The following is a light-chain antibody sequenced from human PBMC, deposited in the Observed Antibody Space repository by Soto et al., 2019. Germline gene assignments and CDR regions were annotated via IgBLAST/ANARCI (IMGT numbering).Light chain of an antibody. J-gene: IGLJ2*01. Sequence: QSVLTQSPSASASLGASVKLTCTLSSGHSSYAIAWHQQQPEKGPRYLMKLNSDGSHSKGDGIPDRLSGSSSGAERYLTISSLQSEDEADYYYQTWGTGTYVVFGGGTKLTVL. CDR3: QTWGTGTYVV. CDR2: LNSDGSH. V-gene: IGLV4-69*01. CDR1: SGHSSYA.